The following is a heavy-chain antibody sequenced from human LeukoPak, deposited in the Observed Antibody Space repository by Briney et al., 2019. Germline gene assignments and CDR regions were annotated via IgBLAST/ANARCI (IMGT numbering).Heavy chain of an antibody. Sequence: GGSLRLSCAASGFTFSSYSMNWVRQAPGKGLEWVSSISRSSSYIYYADSVKGRFTISRDNAKNSLYLQMNSLRAEDTAVYYCARDFTNQNLLLWLGESFPLDYWGQGTLVTVSS. V-gene: IGHV3-21*01. CDR3: ARDFTNQNLLLWLGESFPLDY. CDR2: ISRSSSYI. CDR1: GFTFSSYS. D-gene: IGHD3-10*01. J-gene: IGHJ4*02.